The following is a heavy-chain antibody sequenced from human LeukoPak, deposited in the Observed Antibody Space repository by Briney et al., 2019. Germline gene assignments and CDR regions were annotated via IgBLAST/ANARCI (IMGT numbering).Heavy chain of an antibody. V-gene: IGHV4-34*01. CDR2: INHSGST. D-gene: IGHD1-1*01. J-gene: IGHJ5*02. Sequence: SETLSLTCAVYGGSFSGYYWSWIRQPPGKGLERIWEINHSGSTNYNPSPKSRVTIPVDTSKNQFSLKLSSVTAADTAVYYCARGGGGYLTNNWFDPWGQGTLVTVSS. CDR3: ARGGGGYLTNNWFDP. CDR1: GGSFSGYY.